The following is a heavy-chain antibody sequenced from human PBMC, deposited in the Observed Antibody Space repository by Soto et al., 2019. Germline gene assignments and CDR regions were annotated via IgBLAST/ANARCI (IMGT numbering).Heavy chain of an antibody. D-gene: IGHD2-2*01. J-gene: IGHJ5*02. CDR3: AREPPYCSSTSCQRSDWFDP. Sequence: GGSLRLSCAASGFTVSSNYMSWVRQAPGKGLEWVSVIYSGGSTYYADSVKGRFTISRHNSKNTLYLQMNSLRAEDTAVYYCAREPPYCSSTSCQRSDWFDPWGQGTLVTVSS. V-gene: IGHV3-53*04. CDR2: IYSGGST. CDR1: GFTVSSNY.